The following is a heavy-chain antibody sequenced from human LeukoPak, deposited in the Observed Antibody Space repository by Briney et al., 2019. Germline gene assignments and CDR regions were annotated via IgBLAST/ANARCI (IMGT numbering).Heavy chain of an antibody. Sequence: ASVKVSCKASGYTFTGYYMHWVRQAPGQGLEWMGWINPNSGGTNYAQKFQGRVTMTRDTSISTAYMELSRLRSDDTAVYYCARMDIVVVPAAHRDYWGQGTLVTDSS. CDR3: ARMDIVVVPAAHRDY. J-gene: IGHJ4*02. CDR1: GYTFTGYY. V-gene: IGHV1-2*02. D-gene: IGHD2-2*03. CDR2: INPNSGGT.